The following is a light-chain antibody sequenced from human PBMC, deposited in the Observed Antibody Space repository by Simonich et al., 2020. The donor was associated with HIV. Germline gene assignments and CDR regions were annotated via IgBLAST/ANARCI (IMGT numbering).Light chain of an antibody. V-gene: IGLV2-23*01. Sequence: QSALTQTASVSGSPGQSITISCTGTSSDVGNYNLVSWFQQHPGKAPKLMIYEDRKRPSGLSNRFSGSKSGNTASRRISGLQAEDEADYYCCSYAGSSTWVFGRGTKLTVL. CDR1: SSDVGNYNL. CDR2: EDR. CDR3: CSYAGSSTWV. J-gene: IGLJ3*02.